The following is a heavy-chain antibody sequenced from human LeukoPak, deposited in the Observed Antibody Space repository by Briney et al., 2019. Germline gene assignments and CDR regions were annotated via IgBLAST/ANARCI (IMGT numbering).Heavy chain of an antibody. CDR1: GGSISSNHYY. Sequence: SETLSLTCTVSGGSISSNHYYWAWIRQPPGKGLEWIGNMYYSGSTYYNPSLKSRVTISVDTSMNQFSLKLSSVTAADTAVYYCARHKDDILTGYGYWGQGTLVTVSS. D-gene: IGHD3-9*01. CDR3: ARHKDDILTGYGY. J-gene: IGHJ4*02. CDR2: MYYSGST. V-gene: IGHV4-39*01.